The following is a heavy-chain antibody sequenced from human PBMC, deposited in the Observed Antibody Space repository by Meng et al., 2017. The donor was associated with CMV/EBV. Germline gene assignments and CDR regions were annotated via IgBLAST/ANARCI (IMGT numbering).Heavy chain of an antibody. CDR1: GFTFSDYY. CDR2: ISSSGSTI. J-gene: IGHJ4*02. Sequence: GESLKISCAASGFTFSDYYMSWIRQAPGKGLEWVSYISSSGSTIYYADSVKGRFTISRDNAKNSLYLQMNSLRAEDTAVYYCARDKGLYSGYISSSEDYWGQGTLVTVSS. V-gene: IGHV3-11*01. CDR3: ARDKGLYSGYISSSEDY. D-gene: IGHD6-6*01.